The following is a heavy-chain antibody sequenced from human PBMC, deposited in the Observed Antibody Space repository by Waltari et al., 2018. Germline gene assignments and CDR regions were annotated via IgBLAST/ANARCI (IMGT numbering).Heavy chain of an antibody. CDR1: GFTFSSYW. D-gene: IGHD3-9*01. V-gene: IGHV3-7*01. CDR2: IKQDGSEK. Sequence: EVQLVESGGGLVQLGGSLRLSCAASGFTFSSYWMSWVRQAPGKGLEWVANIKQDGSEKYYVDSVKGRFTISRDNAKNSLYLQMNSLRAEDTAVYYCARPPDYDILTGYYVDYWGQGTLVTVSS. J-gene: IGHJ4*02. CDR3: ARPPDYDILTGYYVDY.